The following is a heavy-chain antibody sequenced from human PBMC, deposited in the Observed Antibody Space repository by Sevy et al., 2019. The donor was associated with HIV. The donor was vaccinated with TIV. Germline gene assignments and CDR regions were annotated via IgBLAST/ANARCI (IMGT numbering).Heavy chain of an antibody. V-gene: IGHV3-30*02. CDR3: AKGSDNSVRGQYLDY. J-gene: IGHJ4*02. D-gene: IGHD2-21*01. CDR2: IRYDGRNK. CDR1: GFTFSNYG. Sequence: GGSLRLSCEASGFTFSNYGMHWVRQAPGKGLEWVAFIRYDGRNKYYADSMKGRFTISRDNSKNTLWLQLNSLRPEDTALYYCAKGSDNSVRGQYLDYWGQGTLVTVSS.